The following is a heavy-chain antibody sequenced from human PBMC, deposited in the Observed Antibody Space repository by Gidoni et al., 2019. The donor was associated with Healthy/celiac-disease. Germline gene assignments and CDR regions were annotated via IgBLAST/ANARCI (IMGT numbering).Heavy chain of an antibody. CDR1: GFTVSSYA. CDR3: AKVHSYKQQLVRNYYGMDV. Sequence: EVQLLESGGGVVQPGGSRRGSGAAAGFTVSSYARSWVRQAPGKGLEWVSAISGSGGSTSFADSVNGRFTISRDHSKNTLYLQMNSLRAEYTAVYYCAKVHSYKQQLVRNYYGMDVWGQGTTVTVSS. CDR2: ISGSGGST. J-gene: IGHJ6*02. D-gene: IGHD6-13*01. V-gene: IGHV3-23*01.